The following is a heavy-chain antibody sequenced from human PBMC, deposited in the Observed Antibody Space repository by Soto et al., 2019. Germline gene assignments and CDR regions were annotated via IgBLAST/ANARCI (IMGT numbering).Heavy chain of an antibody. J-gene: IGHJ5*02. D-gene: IGHD5-12*01. CDR3: ASGLGYKA. CDR2: IHHSGTT. Sequence: QVQLQESGPGLVKPSQNLSLTCTVSGDSVSSSSYYWSWIRQHPGKGLEWIGYIHHSGTTYYNPSLKSRITLSVDTSKNHFALRLSSVTAADTAVYYCASGLGYKAWGQGTLVTVSS. CDR1: GDSVSSSSYY. V-gene: IGHV4-31*03.